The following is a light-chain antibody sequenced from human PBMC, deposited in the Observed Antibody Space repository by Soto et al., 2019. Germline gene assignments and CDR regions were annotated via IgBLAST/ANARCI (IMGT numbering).Light chain of an antibody. CDR3: GTWDSSLSVWF. J-gene: IGLJ2*01. CDR2: ENN. CDR1: SSNIGNNY. V-gene: IGLV1-51*02. Sequence: QSVLTQPPSVSAAPGQKVSISCSGSSSNIGNNYVSWYQQLPGTAPKLLISENNQRPSGIPERFSGSKSGTSATLGITGLQTGDEADYYCGTWDSSLSVWFFGGGTKLTVL.